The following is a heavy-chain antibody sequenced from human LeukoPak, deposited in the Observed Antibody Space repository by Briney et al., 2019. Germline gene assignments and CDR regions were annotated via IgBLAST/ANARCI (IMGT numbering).Heavy chain of an antibody. CDR3: ARSGIAAAGTGRFDP. J-gene: IGHJ5*02. D-gene: IGHD6-13*01. CDR2: ISSSSSYI. CDR1: GFTFSSYS. Sequence: EGSLRLSCAASGFTFSSYSMNWVRQAPGKGLEWVSSISSSSSYIYYADSVKGRFTISRDNAKNSLYLQMNSLRAEDTAVYYCARSGIAAAGTGRFDPWGQGTLVTVSS. V-gene: IGHV3-21*01.